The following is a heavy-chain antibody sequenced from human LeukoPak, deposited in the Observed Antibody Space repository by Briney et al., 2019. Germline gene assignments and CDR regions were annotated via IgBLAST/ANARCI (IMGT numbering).Heavy chain of an antibody. Sequence: GGSLRLSCAASRFTVSSNYMSWVRQAPGKGLERVSVSYSGGSTYYADSVKGRFTISRDNSKNTLYLQMDSLRAEDTAVYYCARVGGYGPGYWGQGTLVTVSS. D-gene: IGHD5-12*01. CDR3: ARVGGYGPGY. J-gene: IGHJ4*02. CDR1: RFTVSSNY. CDR2: SYSGGST. V-gene: IGHV3-66*01.